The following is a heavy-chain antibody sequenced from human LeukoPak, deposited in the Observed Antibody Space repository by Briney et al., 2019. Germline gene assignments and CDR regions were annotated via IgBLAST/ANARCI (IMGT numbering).Heavy chain of an antibody. CDR1: GFTFSSYA. CDR3: ARSGSGGYQLLSAYDY. J-gene: IGHJ4*02. V-gene: IGHV3-30-3*01. Sequence: GRSLRLSCAASGFTFSSYAMHWVRQAPGKGLEWVAVISYDGSNKYYADSVKGRFTISRDNSKNTLYLQMNSLRAEDTAVYYCARSGSGGYQLLSAYDYWGQGTLVTVSS. CDR2: ISYDGSNK. D-gene: IGHD2-2*01.